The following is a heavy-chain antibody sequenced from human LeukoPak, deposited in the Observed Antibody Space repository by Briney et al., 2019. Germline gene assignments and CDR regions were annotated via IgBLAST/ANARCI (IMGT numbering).Heavy chain of an antibody. Sequence: ASVKVSCKASGYTFTGYYMHWVRQAPGQGLEWMGWINPNSGGTNYAQKFQGRVTMTRDTSISTAYMELSRLRSDDTAVYYCAREAPYSSSWYGSGAVTTYYYYMDVWGKGTTVTISS. V-gene: IGHV1-2*02. J-gene: IGHJ6*03. D-gene: IGHD6-13*01. CDR1: GYTFTGYY. CDR3: AREAPYSSSWYGSGAVTTYYYYMDV. CDR2: INPNSGGT.